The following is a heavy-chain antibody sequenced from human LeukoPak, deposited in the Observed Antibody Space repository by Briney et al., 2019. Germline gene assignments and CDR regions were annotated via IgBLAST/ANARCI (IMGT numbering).Heavy chain of an antibody. J-gene: IGHJ4*02. Sequence: GESLKISCKGSGYRFTSYWIGWVRQMPGKGLEWMGNIYTGDSDTRYSPSFQGQVTISADRSISTAYLQWSSLKASDTAMYYCARVPRVRGVLGGFDYWGQGTLVTVSS. D-gene: IGHD3-10*01. CDR3: ARVPRVRGVLGGFDY. CDR1: GYRFTSYW. CDR2: IYTGDSDT. V-gene: IGHV5-51*01.